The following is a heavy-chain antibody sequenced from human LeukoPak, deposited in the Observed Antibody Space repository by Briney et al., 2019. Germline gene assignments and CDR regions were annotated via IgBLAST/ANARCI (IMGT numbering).Heavy chain of an antibody. V-gene: IGHV1-24*01. CDR2: FDPEDGET. CDR1: GYTLTELS. J-gene: IGHJ4*02. Sequence: ASVKVSCKVSGYTLTELSMHWVRQAPGKGLEWMGGFDPEDGETIYAQKFQGRVTMTEDTSTDTAYMELSSLRSEDTAVYYCARELGYCTNGVCEYDYWGQGTLVTVSS. D-gene: IGHD2-8*01. CDR3: ARELGYCTNGVCEYDY.